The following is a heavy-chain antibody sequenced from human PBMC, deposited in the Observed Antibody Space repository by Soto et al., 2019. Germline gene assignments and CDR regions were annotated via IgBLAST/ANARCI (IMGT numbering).Heavy chain of an antibody. CDR1: GFTFGDYT. V-gene: IGHV3-43*01. J-gene: IGHJ4*01. Sequence: EVQLVESGGVVVQPGGSLRLSCAVSGFTFGDYTMHWVRQAPGKGLEWVSLISWDGTTTYYVDSVKGRFTISRDNSKNSLYLQMNSLRTEDTALYYCAREISYSGGYDYWGHGTLVTVSS. D-gene: IGHD1-26*01. CDR3: AREISYSGGYDY. CDR2: ISWDGTTT.